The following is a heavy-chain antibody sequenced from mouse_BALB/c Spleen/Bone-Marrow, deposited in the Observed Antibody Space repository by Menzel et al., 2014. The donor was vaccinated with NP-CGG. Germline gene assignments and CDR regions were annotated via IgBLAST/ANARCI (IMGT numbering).Heavy chain of an antibody. D-gene: IGHD2-2*01. CDR3: ARQDGYDGTWFAY. CDR2: ISSGGPYT. Sequence: DVMLVESGGGLVKPGGSLKLSCAASGFPFSRYDMSWVRQTPEKRLEWVATISSGGPYTYYPVSVKGRFTISRDNARNTLYLQMGGLRSEDTALYYCARQDGYDGTWFAYWGQGTLVTVSA. J-gene: IGHJ3*01. V-gene: IGHV5-9*02. CDR1: GFPFSRYD.